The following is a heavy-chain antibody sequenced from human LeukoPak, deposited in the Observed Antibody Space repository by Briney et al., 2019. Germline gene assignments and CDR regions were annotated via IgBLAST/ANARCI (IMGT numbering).Heavy chain of an antibody. V-gene: IGHV3-33*06. J-gene: IGHJ4*02. D-gene: IGHD3-3*01. CDR1: GFTFSSYG. CDR3: AKELLNYDFWSGYHQYYFDY. Sequence: GGSLRLSCAASGFTFSSYGMHWVRQAPGKGLEWVAVIWYDGSNKYYADSVKGRFTISRDNSKNTLYLQMNSLRAEDTAVYYCAKELLNYDFWSGYHQYYFDYWGQGTLVTVSS. CDR2: IWYDGSNK.